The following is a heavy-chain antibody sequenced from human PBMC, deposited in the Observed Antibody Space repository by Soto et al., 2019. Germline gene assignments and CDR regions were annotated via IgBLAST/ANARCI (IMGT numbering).Heavy chain of an antibody. V-gene: IGHV3-23*01. CDR2: ISGSGGST. D-gene: IGHD3-16*01. CDR1: GFTFSSYA. CDR3: AKDGERGGKNYVSDY. J-gene: IGHJ4*02. Sequence: GGSLRLSCAASGFTFSSYAMSWVRQAPGKGLEWVSAISGSGGSTYYADSVKGRFTISRDNSKNTLYLQMNSLRAEDTAVYYCAKDGERGGKNYVSDYWGQGTLVTVSS.